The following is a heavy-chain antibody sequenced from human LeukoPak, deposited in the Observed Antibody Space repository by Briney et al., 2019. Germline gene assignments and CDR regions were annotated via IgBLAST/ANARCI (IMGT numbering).Heavy chain of an antibody. Sequence: SVKVSCKASRGTFSSYAISWVRQAPGQGLEWMGRIIPILGIANYAQKFQGRVTITADKSTSTAYMALSSLRSEDTAVYYCATSLRYFDWLLSPPYYYYGMDVWGQGTTVTVSS. J-gene: IGHJ6*02. CDR3: ATSLRYFDWLLSPPYYYYGMDV. CDR2: IIPILGIA. CDR1: RGTFSSYA. D-gene: IGHD3-9*01. V-gene: IGHV1-69*04.